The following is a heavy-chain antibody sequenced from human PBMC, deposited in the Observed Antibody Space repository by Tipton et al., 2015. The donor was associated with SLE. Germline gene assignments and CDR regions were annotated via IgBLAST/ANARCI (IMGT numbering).Heavy chain of an antibody. J-gene: IGHJ3*02. D-gene: IGHD4-23*01. Sequence: TLSLTCTVSGGSISNYYWSWIRQHPGRGLEWIGSIFYSGITYYNPSLKSRVVISVDTSENEVSLKLTSVTGADTALYYCARGSLVLPTVAGDVDAFDIWGQGTAVIVSS. CDR1: GGSISNYY. CDR2: IFYSGIT. V-gene: IGHV4-31*03. CDR3: ARGSLVLPTVAGDVDAFDI.